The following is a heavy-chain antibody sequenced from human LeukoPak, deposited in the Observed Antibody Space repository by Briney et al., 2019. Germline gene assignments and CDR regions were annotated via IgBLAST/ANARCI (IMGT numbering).Heavy chain of an antibody. J-gene: IGHJ6*02. CDR2: ISYDGSNK. CDR1: GFTFSSCG. Sequence: PGRSLRLSCAASGFTFSSCGMHWVRQAPGKGLEWVAVISYDGSNKYYADSVKGRFTISRDNSKNTLYLQMNSLRAEDTAVYYCAKDRYCSSTSCYIVGYYYYGMDVWGQGTTVTVSS. V-gene: IGHV3-30*18. CDR3: AKDRYCSSTSCYIVGYYYYGMDV. D-gene: IGHD2-2*02.